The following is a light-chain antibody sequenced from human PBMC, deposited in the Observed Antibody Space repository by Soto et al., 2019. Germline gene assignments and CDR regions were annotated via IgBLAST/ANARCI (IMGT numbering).Light chain of an antibody. J-gene: IGKJ1*01. CDR1: PSSSRL. CDR2: DAS. V-gene: IGKV1-5*01. Sequence: DMQMTQSPSTPSASLGDRVAVSWRAHPSSSRLLAWYQHPPENAPQLLIYDASTLESGVPSRFSGTGSGTEFTFSITSLQPEDFGTYYCQQCYMGWTFGQGTKVDIK. CDR3: QQCYMGWT.